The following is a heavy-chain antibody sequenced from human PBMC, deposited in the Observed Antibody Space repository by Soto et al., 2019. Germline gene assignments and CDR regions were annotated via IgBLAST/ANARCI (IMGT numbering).Heavy chain of an antibody. CDR2: ISYDGSNK. CDR1: GFTFSSYG. D-gene: IGHD1-7*01. Sequence: GGSLRLSCAASGFTFSSYGMHWVRQAPGKGLEWVAVISYDGSNKYYADSVKGRFTISRDNSKNTLYLQMNSLRAEDTAVYYCAKDRRLELRGLACHMDVWGKGTTVTVSS. CDR3: AKDRRLELRGLACHMDV. J-gene: IGHJ6*03. V-gene: IGHV3-30*18.